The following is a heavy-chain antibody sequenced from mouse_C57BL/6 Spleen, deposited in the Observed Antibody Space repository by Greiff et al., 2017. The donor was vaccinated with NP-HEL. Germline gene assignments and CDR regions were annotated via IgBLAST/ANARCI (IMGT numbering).Heavy chain of an antibody. CDR1: GYTFTSYW. V-gene: IGHV1-64*01. CDR3: AYYYGSSPLAY. D-gene: IGHD1-1*01. Sequence: VQLQQPGAELVKPGASVKLSCKASGYTFTSYWMHWVKQRPGQGLEWIGMIHPNSGSTNYNEKFKSKATLTVDKSSSTAYMQLSSLTSEDSAVYYCAYYYGSSPLAYWGQGTLVTVSA. J-gene: IGHJ3*01. CDR2: IHPNSGST.